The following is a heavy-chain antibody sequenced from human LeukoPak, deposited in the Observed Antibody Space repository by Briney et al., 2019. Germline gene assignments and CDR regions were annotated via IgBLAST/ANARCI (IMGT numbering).Heavy chain of an antibody. D-gene: IGHD3-9*01. J-gene: IGHJ4*02. CDR1: GYTFTGYY. V-gene: IGHV1-2*02. CDR3: ARDDYDILTGYYKGLDY. CDR2: INPNSGGT. Sequence: ASVKVSCRASGYTFTGYYMHWVRQAPGQGLEWMGWINPNSGGTNYAQKCQGRVTMTRDTSISTAYMELSRLRSDDTAVYYCARDDYDILTGYYKGLDYWGQGTLVTVSS.